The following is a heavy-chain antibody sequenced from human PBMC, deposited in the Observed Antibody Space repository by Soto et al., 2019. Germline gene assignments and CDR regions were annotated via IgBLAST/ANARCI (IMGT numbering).Heavy chain of an antibody. CDR2: ISATTPNT. V-gene: IGHV3-23*01. D-gene: IGHD1-1*01. J-gene: IGHJ4*02. CDR3: ARNWNFDQ. CDR1: GFTFSSFT. Sequence: VQLLESGGGLVQPGGSLRLSCAASGFTFSSFTMNWVRQAPGKGLDWVSTISATTPNTYYADSVKGRFTISRDNSKNTLYLQMNSLRAEETAVYYCARNWNFDQWGQGTLVT.